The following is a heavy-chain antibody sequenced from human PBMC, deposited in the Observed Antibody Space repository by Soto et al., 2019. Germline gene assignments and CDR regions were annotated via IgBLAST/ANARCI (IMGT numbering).Heavy chain of an antibody. V-gene: IGHV1-69*13. Sequence: SVKISCKASGGTFSSYAIGWVRQAPGQGLEWMGGIIPIFGTANYAQKFQGRVTITADESTSTAYMELSSLRSEDTAVYYCARYPWGYCTNGVCSRHYYYGMEVWGKGTKVTVS. J-gene: IGHJ6*04. CDR3: ARYPWGYCTNGVCSRHYYYGMEV. CDR2: IIPIFGTA. D-gene: IGHD2-8*01. CDR1: GGTFSSYA.